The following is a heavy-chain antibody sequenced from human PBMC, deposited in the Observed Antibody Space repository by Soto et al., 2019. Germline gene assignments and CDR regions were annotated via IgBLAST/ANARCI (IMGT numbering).Heavy chain of an antibody. CDR1: GFTFSSYG. J-gene: IGHJ4*02. D-gene: IGHD2-2*01. V-gene: IGHV3-30*18. CDR3: AKAPVRIVVVPGRLDY. Sequence: QVQLVESGGGVVQPGRSLRLSCAASGFTFSSYGMHWVRQAPGKGLEWVAVISYDGSNKYYADSVKGRFTISRDNSKNTLYLQMISLRAEDTAVYYCAKAPVRIVVVPGRLDYWGQGTLVTVSS. CDR2: ISYDGSNK.